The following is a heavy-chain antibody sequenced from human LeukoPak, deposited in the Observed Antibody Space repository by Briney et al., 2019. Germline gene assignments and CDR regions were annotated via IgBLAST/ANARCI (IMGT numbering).Heavy chain of an antibody. J-gene: IGHJ3*02. CDR2: IYYSGST. Sequence: PSETLSLTCTVSGGSISSGGYYWSWIRQHPGKGLEWIGYIYYSGSTYCNPSLKSRVTISVDTSKNQFSLKLSSVTAADTAVYYCARAPWGVDAFDIWGQGTMVTVSS. CDR3: ARAPWGVDAFDI. CDR1: GGSISSGGYY. V-gene: IGHV4-31*03. D-gene: IGHD3-16*01.